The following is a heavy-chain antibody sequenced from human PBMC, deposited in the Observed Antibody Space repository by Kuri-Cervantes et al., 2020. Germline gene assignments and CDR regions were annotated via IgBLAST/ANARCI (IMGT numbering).Heavy chain of an antibody. CDR1: GFTFSSYS. Sequence: GESLKISCAASGFTFSSYSMNWVRQAPGKGLEWVSSISDNSRYIYYADSVKGRFTISRDNAKNLLSLQMNTLRADDTAVYYCARDSRGRSNWFDPWGQGTLVTVSS. CDR2: ISDNSRYI. CDR3: ARDSRGRSNWFDP. J-gene: IGHJ5*02. D-gene: IGHD3-16*01. V-gene: IGHV3-21*01.